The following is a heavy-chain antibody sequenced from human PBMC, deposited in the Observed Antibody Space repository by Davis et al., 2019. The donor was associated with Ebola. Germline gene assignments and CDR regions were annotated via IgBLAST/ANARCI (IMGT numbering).Heavy chain of an antibody. CDR3: ARGGVTMLRGVIEPLGY. CDR2: INPNSGGT. D-gene: IGHD3-10*01. J-gene: IGHJ4*02. CDR1: GGTFSSYA. Sequence: ASVKVSCKASGGTFSSYAISWVRQAPGQGLEWMGWINPNSGGTNYAQKLQGRVTMTRDTSTSTVYMELSSLRSEDTAVYYCARGGVTMLRGVIEPLGYWGQGTLVTVSS. V-gene: IGHV1-8*02.